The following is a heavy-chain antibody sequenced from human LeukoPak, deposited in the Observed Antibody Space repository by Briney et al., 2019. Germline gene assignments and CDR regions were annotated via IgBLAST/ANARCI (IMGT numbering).Heavy chain of an antibody. V-gene: IGHV4-39*07. Sequence: PSETLSLTCTVSGGSVSSASYYWSWIRQPPGKGLEWIGEINHSGSTNYNPSLKSRVTISVDTSKNQFSLKLSSVTAADTAVYYCARGHSSVMLDWGQGTLVTVSS. CDR3: ARGHSSVMLD. J-gene: IGHJ4*02. D-gene: IGHD6-25*01. CDR2: INHSGST. CDR1: GGSVSSASYY.